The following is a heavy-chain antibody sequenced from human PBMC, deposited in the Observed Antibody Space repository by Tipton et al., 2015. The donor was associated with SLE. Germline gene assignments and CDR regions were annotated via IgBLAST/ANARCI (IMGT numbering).Heavy chain of an antibody. Sequence: TLSLTCAVSGGSISSGGYSWSWIRQPPGKGLEWIGYIYHSGSTYYNPSLKSRVTISVDRSKNQFSLKLSSVTAADTAVYYCARVIGSGSWGFDYWGQGTLVTVSS. CDR3: ARVIGSGSWGFDY. CDR2: IYHSGST. CDR1: GGSISSGGYS. V-gene: IGHV4-30-2*01. D-gene: IGHD3-10*01. J-gene: IGHJ4*02.